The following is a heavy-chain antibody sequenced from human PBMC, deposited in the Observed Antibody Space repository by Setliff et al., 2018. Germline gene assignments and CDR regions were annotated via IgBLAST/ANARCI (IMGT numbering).Heavy chain of an antibody. D-gene: IGHD2-2*01. J-gene: IGHJ6*02. CDR1: GYTFTGYY. Sequence: ASVKVSCKASGYTFTGYYLHWVRQAPGQGLEWMGWISPNSGGTNYAQKFQGWVTMTRDTSISTAYMELSRLRSDDTAVYYCATGHCSSTSCYEDYYGIDVWGQGTTVTSP. V-gene: IGHV1-2*04. CDR3: ATGHCSSTSCYEDYYGIDV. CDR2: ISPNSGGT.